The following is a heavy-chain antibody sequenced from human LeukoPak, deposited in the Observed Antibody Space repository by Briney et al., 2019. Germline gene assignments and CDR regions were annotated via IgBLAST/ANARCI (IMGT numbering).Heavy chain of an antibody. Sequence: GGSLRLSCAASGFNSSNYWMHWVRQGPGKGLVWVSRIDSDGSSTNYADSVKGRFTISRDNSKNTLYLQMNSLRAEDTAVYYCANRFSYGPNEYFDYWGQGTLVTVSS. D-gene: IGHD5-18*01. CDR2: IDSDGSST. CDR3: ANRFSYGPNEYFDY. V-gene: IGHV3-74*01. CDR1: GFNSSNYW. J-gene: IGHJ4*02.